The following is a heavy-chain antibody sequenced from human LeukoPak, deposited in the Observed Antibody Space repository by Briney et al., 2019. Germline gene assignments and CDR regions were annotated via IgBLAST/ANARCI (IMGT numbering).Heavy chain of an antibody. V-gene: IGHV3-21*01. CDR1: RFTFSSYS. CDR2: ISSSSSYI. J-gene: IGHJ6*03. Sequence: GGSLRLSCAASRFTFSSYSMNWVRQAPGKGLEWVSSISSSSSYIYYADSVKSRFTISRDNAKNSLYLQMNSLRAEDTAVYYCAAPERGYYYYMDVWGKGTTVTVSS. CDR3: AAPERGYYYYMDV.